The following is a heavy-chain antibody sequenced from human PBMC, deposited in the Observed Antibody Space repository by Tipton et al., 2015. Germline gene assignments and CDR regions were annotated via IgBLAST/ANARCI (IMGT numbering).Heavy chain of an antibody. Sequence: TLSLTCTVSGDSVSSYYWSWIRQPPGKGLEWIGYIYYNGRTNYNPSLKSRVSISVDTSKNQFSLRLRSVTAADTAVYYCVRRNGSAEAFDVWGQGTMVTVSS. CDR1: GDSVSSYY. J-gene: IGHJ3*01. CDR3: VRRNGSAEAFDV. CDR2: IYYNGRT. D-gene: IGHD1-26*01. V-gene: IGHV4-59*02.